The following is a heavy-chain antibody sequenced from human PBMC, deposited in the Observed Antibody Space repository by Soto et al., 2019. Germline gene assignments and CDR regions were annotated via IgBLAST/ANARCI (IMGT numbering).Heavy chain of an antibody. CDR3: ARRQVGATKGKSWFDS. V-gene: IGHV3-23*01. CDR1: VFDFSSHT. Sequence: EVHLLESGGGLLQPGGSLSLSCSASVFDFSSHTMIWVRQAPGKGLEWVASIGNSGDISNYGDSVKGRFTISRDNSKNTLYLQMSSLRAEDTDLYFCARRQVGATKGKSWFDSWCQGTLVNVSS. D-gene: IGHD1-26*01. CDR2: IGNSGDIS. J-gene: IGHJ5*01.